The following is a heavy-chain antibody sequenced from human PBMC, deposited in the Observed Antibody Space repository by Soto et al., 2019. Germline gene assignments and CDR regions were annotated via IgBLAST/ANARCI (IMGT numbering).Heavy chain of an antibody. V-gene: IGHV4-59*01. CDR1: AASFSKYY. Sequence: KTSETLSLTCTVSAASFSKYYWTWIRQPPGKGLEWIGYVYFNGNTNYNPSLKRRVSISMDTSKNQISLTLNSVTAADTAVYYCASVTFGGVVLAHWGQRTLVTVSS. CDR2: VYFNGNT. D-gene: IGHD3-16*01. J-gene: IGHJ4*02. CDR3: ASVTFGGVVLAH.